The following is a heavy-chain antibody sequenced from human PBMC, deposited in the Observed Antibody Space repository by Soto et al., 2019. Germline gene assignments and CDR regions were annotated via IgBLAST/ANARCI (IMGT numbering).Heavy chain of an antibody. J-gene: IGHJ4*02. V-gene: IGHV6-1*01. Sequence: SQTLSLTCAISGDSVSSNSAAWNWIRQSPSRGLEWLGRTYYRSKWYNDYAVSVKSRITINPDTSKNQFSLQLNSVTPEDTAVYYCARDRAYSGTRSYYFDYWGQGTLVTVSS. CDR2: TYYRSKWYN. CDR3: ARDRAYSGTRSYYFDY. CDR1: GDSVSSNSAA. D-gene: IGHD1-26*01.